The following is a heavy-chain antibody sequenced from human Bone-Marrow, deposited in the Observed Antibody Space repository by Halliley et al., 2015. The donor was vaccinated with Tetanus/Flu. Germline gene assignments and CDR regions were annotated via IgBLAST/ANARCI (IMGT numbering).Heavy chain of an antibody. CDR3: ATLGAGVTAALYYSDY. CDR1: GVSFSGSA. J-gene: IGHJ4*02. CDR2: INSNSRYI. V-gene: IGHV3-21*01. D-gene: IGHD5-18*01. Sequence: SLRLSCAASGVSFSGSAMNWVRQAPGKGLEWVSCINSNSRYIYYADSVKGRFTISRDNAKNSLYLQMNALTTEDTAVYYCATLGAGVTAALYYSDYWGQGTLVTVSS.